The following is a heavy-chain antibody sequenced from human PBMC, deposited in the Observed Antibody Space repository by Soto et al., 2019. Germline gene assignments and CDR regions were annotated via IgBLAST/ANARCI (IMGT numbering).Heavy chain of an antibody. Sequence: GGSLRLSCAASGFTFSSYGMHWVRQAPGKGLEWVAVISYDGSNKYYADSVKGRFTISRDNSKNTLYLQMNSLRAEDTAVYYCAKAIRSGFALQYFDYWGQGTLVTVSS. CDR2: ISYDGSNK. V-gene: IGHV3-30*18. CDR3: AKAIRSGFALQYFDY. CDR1: GFTFSSYG. D-gene: IGHD3-22*01. J-gene: IGHJ4*02.